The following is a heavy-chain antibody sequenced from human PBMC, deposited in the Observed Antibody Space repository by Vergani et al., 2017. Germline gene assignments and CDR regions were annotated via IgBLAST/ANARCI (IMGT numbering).Heavy chain of an antibody. Sequence: EVQLLESGGGLVQPGGSLRLSCAASGFNFRSYHMSWVRQAPGKGLEWVSSISSSDSRTYYADSVRGRVTISRDNSKNTLYLQMNSLRAEDTAVYSCARPSAPGDYDALDIWGQGTMVTVSS. CDR2: ISSSDSRT. J-gene: IGHJ3*02. CDR3: ARPSAPGDYDALDI. CDR1: GFNFRSYH. D-gene: IGHD4-17*01. V-gene: IGHV3-23*01.